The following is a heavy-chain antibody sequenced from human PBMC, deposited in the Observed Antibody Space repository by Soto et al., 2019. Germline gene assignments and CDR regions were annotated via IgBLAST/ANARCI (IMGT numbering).Heavy chain of an antibody. CDR1: GFTFSDFW. CDR2: IKQDGSEK. CDR3: ARGGYSYGYFDY. Sequence: PGGSLRLSCAASGFTFSDFWMSWVRQAPGKGLEWVANIKQDGSEKYCVDSVRGRFTISRDNAKNSLYLQMNSLRAEDTAVYYCARGGYSYGYFDYWGQGTLVTVSS. J-gene: IGHJ4*02. V-gene: IGHV3-7*01. D-gene: IGHD5-18*01.